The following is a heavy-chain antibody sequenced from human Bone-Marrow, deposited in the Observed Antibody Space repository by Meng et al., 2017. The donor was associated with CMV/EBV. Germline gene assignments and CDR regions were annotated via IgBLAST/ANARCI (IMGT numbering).Heavy chain of an antibody. J-gene: IGHJ4*02. CDR2: IKQDGSAK. D-gene: IGHD3-22*01. CDR3: ANYYAASGYFK. V-gene: IGHV3-7*01. Sequence: GESLKISCVASGFSISSFWMSWVRQAPGRGLEWMANIKQDGSAKNYVDSVKGRFTISRDNAKNSLYLQMNSLRDEDTAVYYCANYYAASGYFKWGQGTLVTVSS. CDR1: GFSISSFW.